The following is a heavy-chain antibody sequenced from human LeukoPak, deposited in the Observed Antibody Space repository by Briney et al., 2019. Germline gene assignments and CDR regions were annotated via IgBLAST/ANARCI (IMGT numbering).Heavy chain of an antibody. D-gene: IGHD3-22*01. Sequence: ASVKVSCKASGYTFTNSYIHWVRQAPGQVLEWMGLINPDGGNTNYAQNFQGRVTLTRDTSTSTVYMELSSLRSEDTAVYYCARDRGSDSSGYRSDSGNFDYWGQGTLVTVSS. V-gene: IGHV1-46*01. CDR1: GYTFTNSY. J-gene: IGHJ4*02. CDR2: INPDGGNT. CDR3: ARDRGSDSSGYRSDSGNFDY.